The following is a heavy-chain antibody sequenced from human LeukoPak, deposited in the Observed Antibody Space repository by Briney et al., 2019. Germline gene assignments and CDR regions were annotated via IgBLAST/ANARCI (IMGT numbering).Heavy chain of an antibody. Sequence: SVKVSCKASGGTFSSYAISWVRQAPGQGLEWMGGIIPIFGTANYAQKFQGRVTMTEDTSTDTAYMELSSLRSEDTAVYYCATDPTYYYDSSGYIYWGQGTLVTVSS. CDR3: ATDPTYYYDSSGYIY. CDR2: IIPIFGTA. D-gene: IGHD3-22*01. CDR1: GGTFSSYA. V-gene: IGHV1-69*06. J-gene: IGHJ4*02.